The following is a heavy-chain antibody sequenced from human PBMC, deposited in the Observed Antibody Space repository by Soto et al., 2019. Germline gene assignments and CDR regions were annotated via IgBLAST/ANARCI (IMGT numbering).Heavy chain of an antibody. V-gene: IGHV3-23*01. CDR2: ISGSGGTT. J-gene: IGHJ4*02. Sequence: PGGSLRLSCAGSGFTFSSYAVSWVRQAPGKGLEWASGISGSGGTTDYADSVKGRFTISRDNSKNTVYLQMKSLRAEDTAVYYCAKNLRYSSGWYFDSWGQGTLVTVSS. D-gene: IGHD6-19*01. CDR3: AKNLRYSSGWYFDS. CDR1: GFTFSSYA.